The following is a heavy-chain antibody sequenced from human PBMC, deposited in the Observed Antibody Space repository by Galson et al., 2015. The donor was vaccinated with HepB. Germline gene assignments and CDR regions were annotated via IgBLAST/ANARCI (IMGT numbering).Heavy chain of an antibody. CDR2: ISYDGTNK. CDR1: GFNFSSYA. D-gene: IGHD1-26*01. CDR3: AKDFWMGASTEGPFDS. V-gene: IGHV3-30-3*01. J-gene: IGHJ4*02. Sequence: SLRLSCAASGFNFSSYAMHWVRQAPGKGLEWVAVISYDGTNKYNADSVKGRFTISRDNSKNTLYMQMNSLRAEDTAVYYCAKDFWMGASTEGPFDSWGQGTLVTVSS.